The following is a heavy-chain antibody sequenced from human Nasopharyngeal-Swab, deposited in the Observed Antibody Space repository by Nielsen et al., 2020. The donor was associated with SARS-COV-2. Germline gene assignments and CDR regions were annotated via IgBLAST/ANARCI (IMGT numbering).Heavy chain of an antibody. CDR3: ARGRSGSYNWFDP. D-gene: IGHD1-26*01. CDR2: IDPSDSYT. J-gene: IGHJ5*02. Sequence: GESLKISCKGSGYSFTSYWISWVRQMPGKGLEWMGRIDPSDSYTNYSPSFQGHVTISADKSINTAYLQWSSLRTSDTAMYYCARGRSGSYNWFDPWGQGTLVTVSS. V-gene: IGHV5-10-1*01. CDR1: GYSFTSYW.